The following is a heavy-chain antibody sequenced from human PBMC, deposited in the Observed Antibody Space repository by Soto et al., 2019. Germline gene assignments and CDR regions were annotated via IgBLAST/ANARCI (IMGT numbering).Heavy chain of an antibody. D-gene: IGHD1-26*01. J-gene: IGHJ6*02. CDR2: IIPILGIA. Sequence: SVKVSCKASGGTFSSYTISWVRQAPGQGLEWMGRIIPILGIANYAQKFQGRVTITADKSTSTAHMELSSLRSDDTAVYYCARDPISGSYYYYYYYGMDVWG. CDR1: GGTFSSYT. V-gene: IGHV1-69*04. CDR3: ARDPISGSYYYYYYYGMDV.